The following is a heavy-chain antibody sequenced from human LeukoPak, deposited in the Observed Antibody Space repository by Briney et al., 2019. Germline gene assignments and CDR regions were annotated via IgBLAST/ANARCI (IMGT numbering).Heavy chain of an antibody. CDR2: ISTSGGST. CDR1: GFTFSSYA. Sequence: GGSLRLSCAASGFTFSSYAMSWVRQGPGKRLEWVSGISTSGGSTSYADAAKGRFTISRDNPRNMLYMQMNSLRAEDTAVYYCAIMHRYYDGSGYWVQWGQGTLVTVSS. J-gene: IGHJ4*02. CDR3: AIMHRYYDGSGYWVQ. V-gene: IGHV3-23*01. D-gene: IGHD3-22*01.